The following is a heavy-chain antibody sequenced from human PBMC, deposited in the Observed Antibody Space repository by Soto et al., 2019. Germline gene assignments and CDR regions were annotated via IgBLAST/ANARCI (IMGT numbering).Heavy chain of an antibody. CDR2: IYHGGST. D-gene: IGHD2-21*02. CDR1: GYSASSGYY. CDR3: ARQRTSVVTQAYFDD. V-gene: IGHV4-38-2*01. J-gene: IGHJ4*02. Sequence: PSGTLSLTCAVSGYSASSGYYWGWLRQPPGKGLEWIGSIYHGGSTYYNPSLKSRVAMSVDTSKNQFSLKLRSVSAADTAVYYCARQRTSVVTQAYFDDWGQGSLVTVSS.